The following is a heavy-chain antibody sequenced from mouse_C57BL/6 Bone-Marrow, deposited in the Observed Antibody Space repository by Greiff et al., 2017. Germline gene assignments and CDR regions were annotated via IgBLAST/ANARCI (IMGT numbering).Heavy chain of an antibody. J-gene: IGHJ1*03. V-gene: IGHV1-7*01. CDR1: GYTFTSYW. CDR2: INPSSGYT. CDR3: ARGIYDYHWYFDV. Sequence: QVQLKQSGAELAKPGASVKLSCKASGYTFTSYWMHWVKQRPGQGLEWIGYINPSSGYTKYNQKFKDKATLTADKSSSTAYMQLSSLTYEDSAVYYCARGIYDYHWYFDVWGTGTTVTVSS. D-gene: IGHD2-4*01.